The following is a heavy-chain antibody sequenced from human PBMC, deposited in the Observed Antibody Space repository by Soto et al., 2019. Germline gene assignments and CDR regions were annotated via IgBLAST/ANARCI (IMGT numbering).Heavy chain of an antibody. CDR2: IYYNVNN. V-gene: IGHV4-59*11. D-gene: IGHD4-4*01. J-gene: IGHJ4*02. Sequence: SETLSLTCAVSGVSISSQYWSWIRQPPGKGLEWIGFIYYNVNNNYNPSLKSRVSISVDTSKNQFSLRLSSVTAADTAVYYCTRGGSMTTLTTWGQGTLVTVSS. CDR1: GVSISSQY. CDR3: TRGGSMTTLTT.